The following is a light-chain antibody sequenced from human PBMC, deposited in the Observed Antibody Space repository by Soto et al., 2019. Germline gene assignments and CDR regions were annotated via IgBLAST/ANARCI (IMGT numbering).Light chain of an antibody. J-gene: IGKJ1*01. CDR1: ESIGNW. CDR2: EAS. V-gene: IGKV1-5*03. Sequence: DIHMTQSPSTLPASVGDIDTITFRASESIGNWLALYQQKPGKAPNLLIHEASNLEGGVPSRFSGRGSGTEFTLTISSLQPDDFATYYCHQYSSYSWTFGQGTKVDIK. CDR3: HQYSSYSWT.